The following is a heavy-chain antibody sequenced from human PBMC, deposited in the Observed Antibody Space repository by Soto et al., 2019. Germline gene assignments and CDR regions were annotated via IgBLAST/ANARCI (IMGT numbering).Heavy chain of an antibody. Sequence: PGGSLRLSCAASGFTFSSYSMNWVRQAPGKGLEWVSSISSSSSYIYYADSVKGRFTISRDNAKNSLYLQMNSLRAEDTAVYYCATAIGFKRTRYYWGQGTLVTVSS. V-gene: IGHV3-21*01. D-gene: IGHD1-20*01. J-gene: IGHJ4*02. CDR2: ISSSSSYI. CDR3: ATAIGFKRTRYY. CDR1: GFTFSSYS.